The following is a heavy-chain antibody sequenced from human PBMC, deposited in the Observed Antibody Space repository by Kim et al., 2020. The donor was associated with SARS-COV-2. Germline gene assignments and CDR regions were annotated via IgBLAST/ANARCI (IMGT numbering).Heavy chain of an antibody. CDR2: IGAGGFTT. D-gene: IGHD3-10*01. J-gene: IGHJ5*02. CDR1: GFTFSTYA. CDR3: AKSLTTEVRCFDP. Sequence: GGSLRLSCAASGFTFSTYAMTWIRQAPGKGLEWVSVIGAGGFTTYYAESVKGRFTISRDNSKNTLYLQMNSLRAEDTAVYYCAKSLTTEVRCFDPWGQGTLVTVSS. V-gene: IGHV3-23*01.